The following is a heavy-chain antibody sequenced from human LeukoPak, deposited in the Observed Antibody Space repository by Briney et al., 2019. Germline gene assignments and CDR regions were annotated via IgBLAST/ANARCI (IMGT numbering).Heavy chain of an antibody. CDR2: IRGDESKT. CDR3: ARDTVSAFDY. CDR1: GFTFSSYW. Sequence: GGSLRLSCAASGFTFSSYWMSWVRQAPGKGLVWVSGIRGDESKTTYADSVKGRFTISRDNAKNTLYLQMNSLRAEDTAVYYCARDTVSAFDYWGQGALVTVSS. V-gene: IGHV3-74*01. J-gene: IGHJ4*02. D-gene: IGHD2-8*02.